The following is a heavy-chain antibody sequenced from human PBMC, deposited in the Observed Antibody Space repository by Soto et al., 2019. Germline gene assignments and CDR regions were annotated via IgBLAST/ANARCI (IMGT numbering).Heavy chain of an antibody. CDR3: ARRIEASSGWYGSAQGAFDI. J-gene: IGHJ3*02. Sequence: PGESLKISCKCSGYSFTSYWIGLVRQMPGKGLEWMGIIYPGDSDTRYSPSFQGQVTISADKSISTAYLQWSSLKASDTAMYYCARRIEASSGWYGSAQGAFDIWGQGTMVTVSS. V-gene: IGHV5-51*01. CDR2: IYPGDSDT. CDR1: GYSFTSYW. D-gene: IGHD6-19*01.